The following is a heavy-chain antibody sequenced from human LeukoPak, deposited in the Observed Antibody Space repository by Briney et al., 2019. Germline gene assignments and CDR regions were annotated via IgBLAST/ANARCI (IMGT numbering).Heavy chain of an antibody. CDR3: ARVVAAGKKSRWRFDP. D-gene: IGHD6-13*01. V-gene: IGHV1-69*13. CDR2: SIPIFGTA. CDR1: GGTFSSYA. Sequence: ASVKVSCKASGGTFSSYAISWVRQAHGQGLEWKGGSIPIFGTANYAQKFPGRVTITSDESTSTAYMELRSRRSEDTAVYYCARVVAAGKKSRWRFDPWGQGTLVTVSS. J-gene: IGHJ5*02.